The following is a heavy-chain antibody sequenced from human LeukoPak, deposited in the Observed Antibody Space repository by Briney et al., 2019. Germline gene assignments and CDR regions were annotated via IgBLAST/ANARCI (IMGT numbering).Heavy chain of an antibody. Sequence: PGGSLRLSCAASGFTFSSYAMHWVRQAPGKGLEWVAVISYDGSNKYYADSVKGRFTISRDNAKNSLYLQMNSLRAEDTAVYYCARDMGGYSGDYWGQGTLVTVSS. CDR3: ARDMGGYSGDY. V-gene: IGHV3-30-3*01. D-gene: IGHD6-13*01. CDR1: GFTFSSYA. CDR2: ISYDGSNK. J-gene: IGHJ4*02.